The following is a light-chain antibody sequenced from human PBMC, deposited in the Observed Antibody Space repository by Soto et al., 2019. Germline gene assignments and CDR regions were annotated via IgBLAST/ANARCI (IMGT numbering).Light chain of an antibody. Sequence: QSVLAQPPSASGSPGQSVTISCTGTSSDVGGYNYVSWYQQHPGKAPKVMIYEVSKRPSGVPDRFSGSKSGNTASLTVSGLQAEDEADYYCTSYAGTYSFFYVFGTGTKVTVL. CDR3: TSYAGTYSFFYV. V-gene: IGLV2-8*01. J-gene: IGLJ1*01. CDR1: SSDVGGYNY. CDR2: EVS.